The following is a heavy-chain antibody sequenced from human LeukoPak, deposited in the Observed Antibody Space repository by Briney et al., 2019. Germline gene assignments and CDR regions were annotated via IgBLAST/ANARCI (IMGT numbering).Heavy chain of an antibody. V-gene: IGHV3-20*04. CDR3: ARARPFAYGSGSYYHY. J-gene: IGHJ4*02. D-gene: IGHD3-10*01. CDR2: INWNGGST. Sequence: GGALRLSCAASGFTLDDYGMSWVRQAPGKGLEWVSGINWNGGSTGYADSVKGRFTISRDNAKNSLYLQMNSLRAEDTALYYCARARPFAYGSGSYYHYWGQGTLVTVSS. CDR1: GFTLDDYG.